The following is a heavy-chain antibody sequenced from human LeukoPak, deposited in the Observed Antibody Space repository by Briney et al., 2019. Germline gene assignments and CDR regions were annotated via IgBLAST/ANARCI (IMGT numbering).Heavy chain of an antibody. J-gene: IGHJ3*02. D-gene: IGHD6-13*01. V-gene: IGHV3-9*03. CDR1: GFTFDDYA. CDR3: AKDLRSSSWDAFDI. CDR2: ISWNSGSI. Sequence: GRSLRLSCAASGFTFDDYAMHWVRQAPGKGLEWVSGISWNSGSIGYADSVKGRFTISRDNAKNSLYLQMNSLRAEDMALYYGAKDLRSSSWDAFDIWGQGTMVTVSS.